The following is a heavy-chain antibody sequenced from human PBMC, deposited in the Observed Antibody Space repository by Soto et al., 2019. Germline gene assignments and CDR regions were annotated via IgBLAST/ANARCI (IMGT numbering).Heavy chain of an antibody. D-gene: IGHD5-12*01. CDR2: IRSNTNNYAT. J-gene: IGHJ4*02. CDR3: AASGYDTLVDY. Sequence: RLSCASSGFTFSGSAMHWVRQASGKGLEWVGRIRSNTNNYATAYAASVKGRFTIYRDDSKNTAYLQMNSLKTEDTAVYYCAASGYDTLVDYWGQGNLVTVSS. V-gene: IGHV3-73*01. CDR1: GFTFSGSA.